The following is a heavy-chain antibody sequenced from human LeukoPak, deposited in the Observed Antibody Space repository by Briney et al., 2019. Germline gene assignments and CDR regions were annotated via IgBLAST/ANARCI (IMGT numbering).Heavy chain of an antibody. CDR3: AKDRSRDLVVGYNWFDP. J-gene: IGHJ5*02. Sequence: PGGSLRLSCAASGFTFSSYGMHWVRQAPGKGLEGVAFIRYDGSNKYYTDSVKSRFTISRDNSKNTLYLQMNSLRAEDTAVYYCAKDRSRDLVVGYNWFDPWGQGTLVIVSS. CDR2: IRYDGSNK. CDR1: GFTFSSYG. D-gene: IGHD2-15*01. V-gene: IGHV3-30*02.